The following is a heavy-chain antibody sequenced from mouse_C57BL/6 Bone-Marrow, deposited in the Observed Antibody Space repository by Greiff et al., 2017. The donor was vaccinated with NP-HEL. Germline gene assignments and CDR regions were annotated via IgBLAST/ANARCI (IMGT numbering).Heavy chain of an antibody. CDR2: IWSGGST. CDR1: GFSLTSYG. V-gene: IGHV2-2*01. Sequence: VKLVESGPGLVQPSQSLSITCTVSGFSLTSYGVHWVRQSPGKGLEWLGVIWSGGSTDYNAAFISRLSISKDNSKSQVFFKMNSLQADDTAIYYCARPFPHYYAMDYWGQGTSVTVSS. J-gene: IGHJ4*01. CDR3: ARPFPHYYAMDY.